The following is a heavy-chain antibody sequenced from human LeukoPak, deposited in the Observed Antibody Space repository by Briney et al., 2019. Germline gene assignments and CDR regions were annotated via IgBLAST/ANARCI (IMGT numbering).Heavy chain of an antibody. CDR2: ISYDGSNK. V-gene: IGHV3-30*19. Sequence: GGSPRLSCAASGFTFSSYGMHWVRQAPGKGLEWVAVISYDGSNKYYADSVKGRFTISRDNSKNTLYLQMNSLRAEDTAVYYCARSGYSYGSDYWGQGTLVTVSS. CDR3: ARSGYSYGSDY. J-gene: IGHJ4*02. D-gene: IGHD5-18*01. CDR1: GFTFSSYG.